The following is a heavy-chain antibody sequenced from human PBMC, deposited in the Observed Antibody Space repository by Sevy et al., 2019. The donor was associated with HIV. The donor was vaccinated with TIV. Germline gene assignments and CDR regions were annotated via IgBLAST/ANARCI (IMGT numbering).Heavy chain of an antibody. CDR2: IWYDGSNK. CDR1: GFTFSSYG. CDR3: ARDMYSGSYLYYYYGMDV. D-gene: IGHD1-26*01. Sequence: GGSLRLSCAASGFTFSSYGMHWVRQAPGKGLEWVAVIWYDGSNKYYADSVKGRFTVSRDNYKNTLYLQMNSLRAEETALYYCARDMYSGSYLYYYYGMDVWGQGTTVTVSS. J-gene: IGHJ6*02. V-gene: IGHV3-33*01.